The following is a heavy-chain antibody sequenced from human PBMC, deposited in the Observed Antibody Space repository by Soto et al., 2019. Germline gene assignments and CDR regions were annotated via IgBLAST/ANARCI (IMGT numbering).Heavy chain of an antibody. J-gene: IGHJ4*02. V-gene: IGHV4-31*03. CDR3: AMGFYYYDSSDLLYF. D-gene: IGHD3-22*01. Sequence: TLSLTCTVSGDSISGGAYWSWIRQHPGKGLEWIGYIYYSGSTYYNPSLKSRLTISLDTSKNQFSLKLNSVTAADTAVYYCAMGFYYYDSSDLLYFWGKGSLVPVSS. CDR1: GDSISGGAY. CDR2: IYYSGST.